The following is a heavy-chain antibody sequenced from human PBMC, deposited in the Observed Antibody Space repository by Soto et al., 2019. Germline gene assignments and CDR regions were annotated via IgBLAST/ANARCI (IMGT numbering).Heavy chain of an antibody. CDR1: GYSFTTYW. CDR2: VYPGDSDA. J-gene: IGHJ4*02. D-gene: IGHD3-3*01. CDR3: ARGSHHAYGYYPVDY. V-gene: IGHV5-51*01. Sequence: PVDSLKISCKGSGYSFTTYWIAWVRPMPGKGLEWMGIVYPGDSDATYSPSFQGQVTISADKSISTAYLQWSSLKASDTAMYYCARGSHHAYGYYPVDYWGQGTLVTVSS.